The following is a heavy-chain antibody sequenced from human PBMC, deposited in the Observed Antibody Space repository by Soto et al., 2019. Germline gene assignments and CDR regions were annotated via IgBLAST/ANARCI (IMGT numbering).Heavy chain of an antibody. CDR1: GFTFSSYD. J-gene: IGHJ4*02. D-gene: IGHD2-2*01. V-gene: IGHV3-33*08. CDR2: IWYDGSNK. Sequence: GGSLRLTCAASGFTFSSYDMHWVRQAPGKGLEWVAVIWYDGSNKYYADSVKGRFTISRDNSKNTLYLQMNSLRAEDTAVYYWARTASAAPYYFDYWGQGTLVTVSS. CDR3: ARTASAAPYYFDY.